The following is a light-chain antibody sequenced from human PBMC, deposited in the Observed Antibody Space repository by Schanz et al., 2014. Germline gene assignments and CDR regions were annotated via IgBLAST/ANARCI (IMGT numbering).Light chain of an antibody. CDR3: CSYTSVSTWV. V-gene: IGLV2-23*01. CDR1: SSDVGSFNL. J-gene: IGLJ3*02. CDR2: EGN. Sequence: QSVLTQPASVSGSPGQSITISCTGISSDVGSFNLLSWYRQHPGEVPELIIYEGNKRPSRISVRFSGSRSGNTASLTISGLQAEDEADYYCCSYTSVSTWVFGGGTKLTVL.